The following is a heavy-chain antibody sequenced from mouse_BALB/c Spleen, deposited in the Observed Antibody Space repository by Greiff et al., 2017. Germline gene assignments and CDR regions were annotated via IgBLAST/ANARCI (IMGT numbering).Heavy chain of an antibody. CDR3: ARRRLLHYFDY. J-gene: IGHJ2*01. CDR2: INPSTGYT. D-gene: IGHD1-1*01. V-gene: IGHV1-7*01. CDR1: GYTFTSYW. Sequence: VQLQQSGAELAKPGASVKMSCKASGYTFTSYWMHWVKQRPGQGLEWIGYINPSTGYTEYNQKFKDKATLTADKSSSTAYMQLSSLTSEDSAVYYCARRRLLHYFDYWGQGTTLTVSS.